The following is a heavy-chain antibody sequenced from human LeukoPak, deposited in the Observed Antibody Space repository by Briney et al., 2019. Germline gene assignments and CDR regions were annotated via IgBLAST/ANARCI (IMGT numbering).Heavy chain of an antibody. V-gene: IGHV4-59*11. J-gene: IGHJ5*01. Sequence: SETLSLTCSVSGGSITSHFWSWIRQPPGKGLEWIGYIHYSGSTNYNPSLKSRVTISPDTSKNQLFLKLNSVTAADTAVYYCARLVWLGESPGSWFDSWGQGTLVTLSS. D-gene: IGHD3-10*01. CDR2: IHYSGST. CDR1: GGSITSHF. CDR3: ARLVWLGESPGSWFDS.